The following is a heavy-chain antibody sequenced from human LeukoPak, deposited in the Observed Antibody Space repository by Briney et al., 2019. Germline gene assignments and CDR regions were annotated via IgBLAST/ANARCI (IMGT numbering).Heavy chain of an antibody. J-gene: IGHJ4*02. V-gene: IGHV1-69*04. CDR3: AREYSSSPIDY. CDR2: IIPILGIA. Sequence: SVKVSCKASGGTFSSYAISWVRQAPGQGLEWMGRIIPILGIANYAQKFQGRVTITADKSTSTAYMELSSLRSEDTAVYYCAREYSSSPIDYWGQGTLVTVSS. CDR1: GGTFSSYA. D-gene: IGHD6-13*01.